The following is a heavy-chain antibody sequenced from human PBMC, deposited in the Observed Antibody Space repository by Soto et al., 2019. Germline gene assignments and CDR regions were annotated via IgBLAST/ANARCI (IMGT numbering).Heavy chain of an antibody. CDR3: ARNSGYDFGYYYYYMDV. CDR1: GYTFTSYD. CDR2: MNPNSGNT. D-gene: IGHD5-12*01. V-gene: IGHV1-8*01. Sequence: QVQLVQSGAEVKKPGASVKVSCKASGYTFTSYDINWVRQATGQRLEWMGWMNPNSGNTGYAQKFQGRVTITRNTSISTAYMELSNLRSEDTAVYYCARNSGYDFGYYYYYMDVWGKGTTVTVSS. J-gene: IGHJ6*03.